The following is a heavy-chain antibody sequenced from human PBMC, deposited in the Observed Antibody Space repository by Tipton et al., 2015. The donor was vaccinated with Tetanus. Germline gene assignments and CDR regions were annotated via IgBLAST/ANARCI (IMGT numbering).Heavy chain of an antibody. CDR1: GGSFSGYY. Sequence: TLSLTCAVYGGSFSGYYWSWIRQPPGKGLEWIGESNHSGSTNYSPSLKSRVTISVDTSKNQFSLNLSPVTAADTAVYYCARGTTLDYWGQGTLVTVSS. J-gene: IGHJ4*02. CDR2: SNHSGST. CDR3: ARGTTLDY. V-gene: IGHV4-34*01. D-gene: IGHD4-11*01.